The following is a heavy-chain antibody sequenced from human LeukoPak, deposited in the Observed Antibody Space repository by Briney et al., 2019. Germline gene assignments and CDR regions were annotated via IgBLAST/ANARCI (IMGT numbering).Heavy chain of an antibody. Sequence: PSETLSLTCTVSGYSISSGYHWGWIRQPPGKGLEWIGSICHRGSTYYNPSLKSRVTITVDTSKNQFSLKLRSVTAADTAVYYCARVVQSTDSSGFYLPEYFQHWGQGTLVTVSS. CDR2: ICHRGST. V-gene: IGHV4-38-2*02. CDR3: ARVVQSTDSSGFYLPEYFQH. D-gene: IGHD3-22*01. J-gene: IGHJ1*01. CDR1: GYSISSGYH.